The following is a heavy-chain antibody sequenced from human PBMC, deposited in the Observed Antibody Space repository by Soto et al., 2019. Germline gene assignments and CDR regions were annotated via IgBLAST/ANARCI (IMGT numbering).Heavy chain of an antibody. CDR3: AKARSWYPSFDY. Sequence: GGSLRLSCAASGFTFSSYAMSWVRQTPGKGLEWVSAITSGGSTYYADSVKGRFTISRDNSKNTLYLQMNSLRAEDTAVYYCAKARSWYPSFDYWGQGTLVTVSS. D-gene: IGHD6-13*01. CDR1: GFTFSSYA. CDR2: ITSGGST. J-gene: IGHJ4*02. V-gene: IGHV3-23*01.